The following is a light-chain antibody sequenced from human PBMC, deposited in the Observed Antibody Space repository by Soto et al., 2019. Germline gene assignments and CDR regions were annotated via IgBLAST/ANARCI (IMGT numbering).Light chain of an antibody. CDR3: SSYTGSNTDV. J-gene: IGLJ1*01. V-gene: IGLV2-14*01. CDR2: EVT. Sequence: QSALTQPASVSGSPGQSITISCTGTSSDVGGYNYVSWCQQHPGKAPKLMIYEVTNRPSGVSNRFSGSKSGNTASLTISGLQAEDEADYYCSSYTGSNTDVFGTGTQLTVL. CDR1: SSDVGGYNY.